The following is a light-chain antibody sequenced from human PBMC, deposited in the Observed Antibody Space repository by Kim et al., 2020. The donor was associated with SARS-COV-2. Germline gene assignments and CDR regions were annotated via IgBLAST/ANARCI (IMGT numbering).Light chain of an antibody. CDR3: QQYNSYWT. Sequence: DIQMTQSPSTLSASVGDRVTITCRASQSIRNALAWYQHKPGIAPKLLISEASTLKSWVPSRFSGSGSGTEFTLTISSLQPDDFATYYCQQYNSYWTFGQGTKVDIK. CDR2: EAS. J-gene: IGKJ1*01. V-gene: IGKV1-5*03. CDR1: QSIRNA.